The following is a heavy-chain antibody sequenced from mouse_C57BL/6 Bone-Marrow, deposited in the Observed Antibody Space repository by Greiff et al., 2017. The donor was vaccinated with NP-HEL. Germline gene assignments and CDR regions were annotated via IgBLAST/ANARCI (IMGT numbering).Heavy chain of an antibody. D-gene: IGHD2-5*01. Sequence: EVQVVESGGDLVKPGGSLKLSCAASGFTFSSYGMSWVRQTPDKRLEWVATISSGGSYTYYPDSVKGRFPISRDNAKNTLYLQMSSLKSEDTAMYYCARRVYSNYEDYYAMDYWGQGTSVTVSS. CDR1: GFTFSSYG. CDR3: ARRVYSNYEDYYAMDY. CDR2: ISSGGSYT. V-gene: IGHV5-6*01. J-gene: IGHJ4*01.